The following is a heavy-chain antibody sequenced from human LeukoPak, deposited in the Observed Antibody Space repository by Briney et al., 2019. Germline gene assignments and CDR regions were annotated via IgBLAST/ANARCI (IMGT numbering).Heavy chain of an antibody. J-gene: IGHJ3*02. CDR1: GGTFSSYA. V-gene: IGHV1-69*05. CDR3: ARDPRIRFLEWLDNLTAFDI. CDR2: IIPIFGTA. Sequence: ASVTVSCKASGGTFSSYAISWVRQAPGQGLEWMGVIIPIFGTANYAQKFHGRATLTTDESTSTAYMEPSSLRSEDTAVYYCARDPRIRFLEWLDNLTAFDIWGQGTMVTVSS. D-gene: IGHD3-3*01.